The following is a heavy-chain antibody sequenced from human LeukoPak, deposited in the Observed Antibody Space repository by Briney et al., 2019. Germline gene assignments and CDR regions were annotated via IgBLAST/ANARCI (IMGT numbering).Heavy chain of an antibody. D-gene: IGHD5-24*01. CDR2: IYYSGNT. CDR3: ARNYREGQTGY. V-gene: IGHV4-39*07. J-gene: IGHJ4*02. Sequence: SETLSLTCTVSGGSVSFRSYYWGWVRQPPGKGLEWIGSIYYSGNTYYNPSLKSRVTISVDTSKNQFSLNLTSVTAADTAVYYCARNYREGQTGYWGQGTLVTVSS. CDR1: GGSVSFRSYY.